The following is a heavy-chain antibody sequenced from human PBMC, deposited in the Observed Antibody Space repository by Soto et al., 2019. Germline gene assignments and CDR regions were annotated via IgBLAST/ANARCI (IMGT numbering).Heavy chain of an antibody. CDR2: INHSGST. Sequence: PSETLSLTCAVYGGSFSGYYWTWIRQPPGTGLEWIGEINHSGSTNYNPSLKSRVTISVDTSKNQFSLKLTSVTAEDTAVYYCARDPNIVLVPAALRSYYYYYGMDVWGQGTTVTVSS. V-gene: IGHV4-34*01. J-gene: IGHJ6*02. CDR3: ARDPNIVLVPAALRSYYYYYGMDV. CDR1: GGSFSGYY. D-gene: IGHD2-2*01.